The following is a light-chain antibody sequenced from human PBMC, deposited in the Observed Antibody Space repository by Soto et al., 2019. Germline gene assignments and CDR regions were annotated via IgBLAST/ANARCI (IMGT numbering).Light chain of an antibody. J-gene: IGKJ1*01. V-gene: IGKV1-6*01. CDR1: QDIRNE. Sequence: AIQMTQSPSSLSASVGDRVTITCRASQDIRNELGWYQQRPGKAPKALIYGTSNLQSGVPSRFSGSGFGTDFTLTISSLQPEDFATYYCLQDRSYPLTFGQGTKVESK. CDR3: LQDRSYPLT. CDR2: GTS.